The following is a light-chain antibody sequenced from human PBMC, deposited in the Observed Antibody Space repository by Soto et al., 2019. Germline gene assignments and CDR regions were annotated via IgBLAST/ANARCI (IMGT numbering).Light chain of an antibody. V-gene: IGLV2-14*03. CDR3: SSFTSYSTLV. CDR2: DVN. J-gene: IGLJ2*01. CDR1: SRDVGGYRY. Sequence: QSALTQPASVSGSPGQSITISCTGTSRDVGGYRYFSWYQQHPGKAPKLMIYDVNNRPSGVSDRFSGSKSGNTASLTISGLQAEDESDYYCSSFTSYSTLVFGGGTKLTVL.